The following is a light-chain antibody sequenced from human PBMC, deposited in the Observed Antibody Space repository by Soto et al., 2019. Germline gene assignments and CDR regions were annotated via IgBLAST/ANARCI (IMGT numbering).Light chain of an antibody. J-gene: IGKJ1*01. CDR3: LQHNSYPQT. V-gene: IGKV1-17*01. CDR2: AAS. CDR1: QSIRDA. Sequence: DIQMTQSPSSLSASVGDRVTITCRANQSIRDALGWYQQKPGKAPKRLIYAASSLQRGVPSRFSGSGSGTEFTLTISSLQPADFATYDCLQHNSYPQTFGQGTKVESK.